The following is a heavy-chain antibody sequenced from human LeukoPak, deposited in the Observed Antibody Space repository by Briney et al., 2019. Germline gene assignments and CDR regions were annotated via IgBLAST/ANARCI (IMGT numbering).Heavy chain of an antibody. V-gene: IGHV6-1*01. Sequence: SQTLSLTCAISLYSLSNNSSSLNWIRQSPSRDLEWLGRTYYISKWYNDYPVSVKSRITINTDTSKNQFSLQLNSVSPEDTVVYYCARVGEQWLVFFDYWGQGTLVTVSS. D-gene: IGHD6-19*01. CDR1: LYSLSNNSSS. J-gene: IGHJ4*02. CDR2: TYYISKWYN. CDR3: ARVGEQWLVFFDY.